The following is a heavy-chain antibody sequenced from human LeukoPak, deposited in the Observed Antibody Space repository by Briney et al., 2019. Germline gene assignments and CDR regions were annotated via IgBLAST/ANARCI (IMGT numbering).Heavy chain of an antibody. J-gene: IGHJ6*02. V-gene: IGHV4-59*08. CDR1: GGSTSSDY. CDR2: VYNSGDT. D-gene: IGHD4-4*01. Sequence: PSETLSLTCTVSGGSTSSDYWSWIRQSPGKGLEWVGYVYNSGDTGKNPSLKSRVTILLDTSKNQCSLKLTSVSAADTAVYYCARRNPTVTAYYYYYGMDVWGQGTTVTVSS. CDR3: ARRNPTVTAYYYYYGMDV.